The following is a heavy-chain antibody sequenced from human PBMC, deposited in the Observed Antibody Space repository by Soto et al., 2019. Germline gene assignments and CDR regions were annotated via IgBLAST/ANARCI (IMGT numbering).Heavy chain of an antibody. CDR3: AATIIAAVGTGYYYGMDV. D-gene: IGHD6-13*01. J-gene: IGHJ6*02. V-gene: IGHV1-58*01. CDR2: IVVGSGDT. CDR1: GFTFTSSA. Sequence: SVKVSCKASGFTFTSSAVQWVRQARGQRLEWIGWIVVGSGDTNSAQKFQERVTITRDMSTSTAYIELSSLRFEDTAVYYCAATIIAAVGTGYYYGMDVWGQGTTVTVSS.